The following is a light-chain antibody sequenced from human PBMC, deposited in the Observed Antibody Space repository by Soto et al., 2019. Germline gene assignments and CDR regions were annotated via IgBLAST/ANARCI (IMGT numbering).Light chain of an antibody. CDR1: NPNIGKNL. V-gene: IGLV1-51*01. J-gene: IGLJ2*01. CDR3: GTWDSSLYAVV. Sequence: QSVLTQPPSVSAAPGQKVTISCSGNNPNIGKNLVSWYQQLPGTAPKLLIYDNNKRLPGIPDRFSGSRSGTSGTLDIAGLQTGDEADYYCGTWDSSLYAVVFGGGTKLTVL. CDR2: DNN.